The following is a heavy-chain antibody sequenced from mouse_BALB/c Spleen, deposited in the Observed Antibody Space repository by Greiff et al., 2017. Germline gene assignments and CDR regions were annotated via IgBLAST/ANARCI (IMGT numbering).Heavy chain of an antibody. CDR3: AREKGAMDY. CDR1: GFTFSDYY. CDR2: ISDGGSYT. V-gene: IGHV5-4*02. J-gene: IGHJ4*01. Sequence: EVKLVESGGGLVKPGGSLKLSCAASGFTFSDYYMYWVRQTPEKRLEWVATISDGGSYTYYPDSVKGRFTISRDNAKNNLYLQISSLKSEDTAMYYCAREKGAMDYWGQGTSVTVSS.